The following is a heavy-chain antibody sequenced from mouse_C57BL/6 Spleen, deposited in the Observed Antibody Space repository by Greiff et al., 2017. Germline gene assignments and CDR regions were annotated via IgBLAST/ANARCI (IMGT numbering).Heavy chain of an antibody. V-gene: IGHV1-55*01. J-gene: IGHJ3*01. CDR2: IYPGSGST. CDR1: GYTFTSYW. D-gene: IGHD2-2*01. Sequence: QVQLQQSGAELVKPGASVKMSCKASGYTFTSYWITWVKQRPGQGLEWIGDIYPGSGSTNYNEKFKSKATLTVDTSSSTAYMQLSSLTSEDSAVYYCAREKGYGYAWFAYWGQGTLVTVSA. CDR3: AREKGYGYAWFAY.